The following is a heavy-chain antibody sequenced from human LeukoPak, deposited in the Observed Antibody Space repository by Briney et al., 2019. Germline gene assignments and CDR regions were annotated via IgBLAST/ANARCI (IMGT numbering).Heavy chain of an antibody. Sequence: SSETLSLTCAVSGDSITNRSHYWAWIRQSPEKGLEWIATIYFSGITYYNHFLKSRVTISVDTSKNQFSLNLKSVTAADTAVYYCARGVAAAGSFDYWGQGTLVTVSS. CDR2: IYFSGIT. J-gene: IGHJ4*02. CDR3: ARGVAAAGSFDY. D-gene: IGHD6-25*01. V-gene: IGHV4-39*01. CDR1: GDSITNRSHY.